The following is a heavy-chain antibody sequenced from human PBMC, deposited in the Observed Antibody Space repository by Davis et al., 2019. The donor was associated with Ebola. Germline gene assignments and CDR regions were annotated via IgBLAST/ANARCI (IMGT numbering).Heavy chain of an antibody. CDR2: ISSSSSYI. CDR3: ARGRDDYYDSSGYYLYYYYGMDV. J-gene: IGHJ6*04. Sequence: GESLKISCAASGFTFSDYYMSWIRQAPGKGLEWVSSISSSSSYIYYADSVKGRFTISRDNAKNSLYLQMNSLRAEDTAVYYCARGRDDYYDSSGYYLYYYYGMDVWGKGTTVTVSS. V-gene: IGHV3-11*06. D-gene: IGHD3-22*01. CDR1: GFTFSDYY.